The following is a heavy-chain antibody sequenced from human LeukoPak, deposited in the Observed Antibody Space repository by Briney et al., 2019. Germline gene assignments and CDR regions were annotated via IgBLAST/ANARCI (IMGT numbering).Heavy chain of an antibody. CDR1: GFKFDDYG. D-gene: IGHD2-8*01. V-gene: IGHV3-20*04. Sequence: GGSLRLSRAASGFKFDDYGMSWVRQAPGKGLEWVSGISWNGGNTGYADSVKGRFTISRDNAKNSLFPQVNSLRADDTAFYYCAREGIYCVNGVCYLDYWGQGTLVTVSS. CDR2: ISWNGGNT. CDR3: AREGIYCVNGVCYLDY. J-gene: IGHJ4*02.